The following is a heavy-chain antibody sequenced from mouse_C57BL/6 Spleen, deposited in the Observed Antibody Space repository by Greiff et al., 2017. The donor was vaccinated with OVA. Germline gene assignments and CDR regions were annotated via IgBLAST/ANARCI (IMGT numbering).Heavy chain of an antibody. CDR2: IYPGDGDT. CDR3: ARSKPTLRYFDV. V-gene: IGHV1-80*01. CDR1: GYAFSSYW. D-gene: IGHD6-5*01. J-gene: IGHJ1*03. Sequence: QVQLQQSGAELVKPGASVKISCKASGYAFSSYWMNWVKQRPGKGLEWIGQIYPGDGDTNYNGKLKGKATLTADKSSSTAYMQLSSLTSEDSAVYFCARSKPTLRYFDVWGTGTTVTVSS.